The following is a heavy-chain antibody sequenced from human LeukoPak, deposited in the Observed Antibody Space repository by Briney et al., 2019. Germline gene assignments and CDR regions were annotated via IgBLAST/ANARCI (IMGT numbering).Heavy chain of an antibody. CDR3: ARDIVVVPAAIQRMYDAFDI. CDR1: GYTFTSYG. V-gene: IGHV1-18*01. D-gene: IGHD2-2*01. J-gene: IGHJ3*02. Sequence: ASVKVSCKASGYTFTSYGISWVRQAPGQGLEWMGWISAYNGNTNYAQKLRGRVTMTTDTSTSTAYMELRSLRSDDTAVYYCARDIVVVPAAIQRMYDAFDIWGQGTMVTVSS. CDR2: ISAYNGNT.